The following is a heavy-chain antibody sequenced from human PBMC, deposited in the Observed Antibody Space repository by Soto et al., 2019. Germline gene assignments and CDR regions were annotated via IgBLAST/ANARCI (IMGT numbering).Heavy chain of an antibody. CDR1: GFTFSSYG. Sequence: GGSLRLSCAASGFTFSSYGMHWVRQAPGKGLEWVAVIWYDGSNKYYADSVKGRFTISRDNSKNTLYLQMNSLRAEDTAVYYCARDRLDYYDSSGYYYSVGMDVWGQGTTVTVSS. CDR2: IWYDGSNK. D-gene: IGHD3-22*01. CDR3: ARDRLDYYDSSGYYYSVGMDV. J-gene: IGHJ6*02. V-gene: IGHV3-33*01.